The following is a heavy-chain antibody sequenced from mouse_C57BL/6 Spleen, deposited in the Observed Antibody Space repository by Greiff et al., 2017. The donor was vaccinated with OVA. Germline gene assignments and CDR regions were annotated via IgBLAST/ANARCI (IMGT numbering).Heavy chain of an antibody. CDR3: ARGTLYDYDGYYFDY. CDR2: INPNNGGT. J-gene: IGHJ2*01. CDR1: GYTFPDYN. V-gene: IGHV1-18*01. Sequence: VQLQQSGPELVKPGASVKIPCKASGYTFPDYNMDWVKQSHGKSLEWIGDINPNNGGTIYNQKFKGKATLTVDKSSSTAYMELRSLTSEDTAVYYCARGTLYDYDGYYFDYWGQGTTLTVSS. D-gene: IGHD2-4*01.